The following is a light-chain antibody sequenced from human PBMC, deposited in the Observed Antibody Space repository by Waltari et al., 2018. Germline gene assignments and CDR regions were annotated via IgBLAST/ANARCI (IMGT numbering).Light chain of an antibody. CDR3: AAWDDSLNGPM. CDR1: RSNLGSNT. J-gene: IGLJ3*02. CDR2: RNN. Sequence: QSVLTQPPSASGTPGQRVTISCSGSRSNLGSNTVNWYQQLPGTAPKRLIYRNNQRPSGVPDRFSGSKSGTSASLAISGLQSEDEADYYCAAWDDSLNGPMFGGGTKLTVL. V-gene: IGLV1-44*01.